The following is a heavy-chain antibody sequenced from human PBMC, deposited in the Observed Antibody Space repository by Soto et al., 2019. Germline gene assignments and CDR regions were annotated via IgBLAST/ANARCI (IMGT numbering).Heavy chain of an antibody. CDR1: GFTFSSYN. CDR3: SRDLNTDYFDY. V-gene: IGHV3-48*01. Sequence: PGGSLRLSCAASGFTFSSYNMNWVRQAPGKGLEWISYMSSSSDTVYYADSVKGRFTISRDNVKNSLYLQMNSLKAEDTAVYYCSRDLNTDYFDYWGQGTLVTVSS. CDR2: MSSSSDTV. J-gene: IGHJ4*02.